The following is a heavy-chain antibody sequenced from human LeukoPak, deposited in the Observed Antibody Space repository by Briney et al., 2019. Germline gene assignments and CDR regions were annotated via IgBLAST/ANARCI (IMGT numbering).Heavy chain of an antibody. D-gene: IGHD6-6*01. J-gene: IGHJ5*02. Sequence: PSETLSLTYAVYGGSFSGYYWSWIRQPPGKGLEWIGEINHSGSTNYNPSLKSRVTISVDTSKNQFSLKLSSVTAADTAVYYCARRGSIAARGWFDPWGQGTLVTVSS. V-gene: IGHV4-34*01. CDR1: GGSFSGYY. CDR2: INHSGST. CDR3: ARRGSIAARGWFDP.